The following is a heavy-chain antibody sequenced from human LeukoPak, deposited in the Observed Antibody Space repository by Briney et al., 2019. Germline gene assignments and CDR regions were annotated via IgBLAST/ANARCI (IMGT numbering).Heavy chain of an antibody. CDR2: INPNSGGT. CDR1: GYTFTGYY. Sequence: GASVKVSCKASGYTFTGYYMHWVRQAPGQGLEWMGWINPNSGGTNYAQKFQGRVTMTRDTSISTAYMELSRLRSDDTAVYYCARDEGWYYGSGSYYNPPNIDYWGQGTLVTVSS. J-gene: IGHJ4*02. CDR3: ARDEGWYYGSGSYYNPPNIDY. V-gene: IGHV1-2*02. D-gene: IGHD3-10*01.